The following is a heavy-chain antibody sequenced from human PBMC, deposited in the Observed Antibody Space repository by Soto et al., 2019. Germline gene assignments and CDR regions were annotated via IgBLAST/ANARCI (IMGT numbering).Heavy chain of an antibody. CDR3: AHSTSTRHYDFWSGPRPDV. CDR1: GFSLSTSGVG. CDR2: IYWDDDK. Sequence: SGPTLVNPTQTLTLTCTFSGFSLSTSGVGVGWIRQPPGKALEWLALIYWDDDKRYSPSLKSRLTITKDTSKNQVVLTMTNMDPVDTATYYCAHSTSTRHYDFWSGPRPDVWGQGTTVTSP. J-gene: IGHJ6*02. D-gene: IGHD3-3*01. V-gene: IGHV2-5*02.